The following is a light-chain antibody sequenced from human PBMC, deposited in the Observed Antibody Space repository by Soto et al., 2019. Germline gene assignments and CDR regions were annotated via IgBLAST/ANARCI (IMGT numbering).Light chain of an antibody. CDR3: QTWGTGPV. Sequence: QLVLTQSPSASASLGVSVKLTCTLSSGHSSYAIAWHQQQPEKGPRYLMKLNSDGSHSKGDGIPDRFSGSSSGAERYLTISSLQSEDEADYYCQTWGTGPVFGGGTKVTVL. J-gene: IGLJ2*01. CDR1: SGHSSYA. V-gene: IGLV4-69*01. CDR2: LNSDGSH.